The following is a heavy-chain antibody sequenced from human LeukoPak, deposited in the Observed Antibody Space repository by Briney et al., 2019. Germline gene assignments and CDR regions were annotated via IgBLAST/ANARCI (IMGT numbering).Heavy chain of an antibody. J-gene: IGHJ4*02. V-gene: IGHV3-11*04. Sequence: GGSLRLSCAASGFTFSDYYMSWIRQAPGKGLEWVSYISSSGSTIYYADSVKGRFTISRDNAKNSLYLQMNSLRAEDTAVYYCARDPLEVLLWFGATEFDYWGQGTLVTVSS. CDR3: ARDPLEVLLWFGATEFDY. D-gene: IGHD3-10*01. CDR2: ISSSGSTI. CDR1: GFTFSDYY.